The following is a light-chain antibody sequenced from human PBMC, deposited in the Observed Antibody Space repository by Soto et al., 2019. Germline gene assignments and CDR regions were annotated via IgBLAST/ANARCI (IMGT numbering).Light chain of an antibody. J-gene: IGKJ1*01. Sequence: EIVLTQSPGTLSLSPGERATLSCRASQSVSSSYLAWYQQKPGQAPRVVIYGASNRATGIPDRFSGSGSGTDFTLTISRLEPEDFAVYYCQQYDSSPWTFGQGTKVEIK. CDR1: QSVSSSY. V-gene: IGKV3-20*01. CDR2: GAS. CDR3: QQYDSSPWT.